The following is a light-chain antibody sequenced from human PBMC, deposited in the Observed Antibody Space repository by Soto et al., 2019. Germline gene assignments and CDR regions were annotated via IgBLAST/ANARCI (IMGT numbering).Light chain of an antibody. V-gene: IGLV1-40*01. CDR1: SSNIGAGYD. CDR3: QSYDSSLSGYV. J-gene: IGLJ1*01. Sequence: QSVLTQPPSVSGAPGQRVTISCTGSSSNIGAGYDVHWYQQLPGTAPKLLIYGNSNRPSGVPDRFSGSKSGTSASLAITGLQAEDEAEDYCQSYDSSLSGYVFGTGTQVTVL. CDR2: GNS.